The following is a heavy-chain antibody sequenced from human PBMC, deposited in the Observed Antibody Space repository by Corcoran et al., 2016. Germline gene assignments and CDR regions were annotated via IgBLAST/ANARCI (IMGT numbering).Heavy chain of an antibody. CDR1: GGSFSGYY. J-gene: IGHJ5*02. CDR2: INHSGST. CDR3: ARGGEQGLMQNWFDP. D-gene: IGHD6-19*01. V-gene: IGHV4-34*01. Sequence: QLQQWGAGLLKPSETLSLTCAVYGGSFSGYYWSWIRQPPGKGLEWIGEINHSGSTNYNPSLKSRVTISVDTSKNQFSLKLSSVTAADTAVYYCARGGEQGLMQNWFDPWGQGTLVTVSS.